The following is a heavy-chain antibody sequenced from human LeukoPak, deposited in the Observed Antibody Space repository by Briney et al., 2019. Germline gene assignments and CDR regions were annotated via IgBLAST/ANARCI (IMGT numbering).Heavy chain of an antibody. D-gene: IGHD1-26*01. CDR2: ISSSGSTI. CDR1: GFTFSSYE. Sequence: GGSLRLSCATSGFTFSSYEMNWVRQAPGKGLEWVSYISSSGSTIYYADSVKGRFTISRDNAKNSLYLQMNSLRAEDTAVYYCARDSIVGATGDYWGQGTLVTVSS. CDR3: ARDSIVGATGDY. V-gene: IGHV3-48*03. J-gene: IGHJ4*02.